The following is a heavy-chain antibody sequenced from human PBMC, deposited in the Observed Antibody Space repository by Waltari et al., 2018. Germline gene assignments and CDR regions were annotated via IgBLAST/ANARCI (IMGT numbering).Heavy chain of an antibody. D-gene: IGHD2-15*01. Sequence: EVQLVESGGGIVQPGGSLRLSCAATGFTFSDNWMHWVRQGPGKGLVWVSRINSDGTTTNYADAVKGRFTISRENAKNTLYLQMNSLGAEDTAVYYCARGGGWFGYYYYYMDVWGKGTTVTVSS. CDR3: ARGGGWFGYYYYYMDV. CDR2: INSDGTTT. V-gene: IGHV3-74*01. CDR1: GFTFSDNW. J-gene: IGHJ6*03.